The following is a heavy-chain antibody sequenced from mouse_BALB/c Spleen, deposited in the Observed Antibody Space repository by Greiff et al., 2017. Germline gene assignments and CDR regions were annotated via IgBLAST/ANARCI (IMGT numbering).Heavy chain of an antibody. CDR1: GYTFTDYA. D-gene: IGHD2-2*01. Sequence: VMLVESGAELVRPGVSVKISCKGSGYTFTDYAMHWVKQSHAKSLEWIGVISTYYGDASYNQKFKGKATMTVDKSSSTAYMELARLTSEDSAIYYCARGDGGYDGFAYWGQGTLVTVSA. J-gene: IGHJ3*01. CDR2: ISTYYGDA. V-gene: IGHV1S137*01. CDR3: ARGDGGYDGFAY.